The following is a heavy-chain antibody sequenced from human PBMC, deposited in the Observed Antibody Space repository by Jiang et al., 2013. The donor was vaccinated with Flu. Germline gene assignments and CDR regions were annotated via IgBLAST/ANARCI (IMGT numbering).Heavy chain of an antibody. CDR3: AKDTWNSPQV. D-gene: IGHD1/OR15-1a*01. J-gene: IGHJ4*02. Sequence: SAISGSGGSTYYADSVKGRFTISRDNSKNTLYLQMNSLRAEDTAVYYCAKDTWNSPQVGGQGTLVTVSS. CDR2: ISGSGGST. V-gene: IGHV3-23*01.